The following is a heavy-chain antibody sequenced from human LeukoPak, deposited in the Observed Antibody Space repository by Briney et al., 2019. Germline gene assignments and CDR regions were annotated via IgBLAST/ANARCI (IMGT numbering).Heavy chain of an antibody. Sequence: SETLSLTCTVSGGSISSYYWSWIRQPPGKGLEWIGYVYYSGSTNYNPSLKSRVTISVDTSKNQFSLKLSSVTAADTAVYYCARVVSYYDSSGYHYCFDYWGQGTLVTVSS. CDR3: ARVVSYYDSSGYHYCFDY. CDR2: VYYSGST. CDR1: GGSISSYY. D-gene: IGHD3-22*01. J-gene: IGHJ4*02. V-gene: IGHV4-59*01.